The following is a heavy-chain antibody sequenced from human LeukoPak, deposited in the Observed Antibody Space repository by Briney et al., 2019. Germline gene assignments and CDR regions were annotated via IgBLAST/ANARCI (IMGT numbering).Heavy chain of an antibody. CDR3: ARRSPGYCSSTSCYGLDY. CDR1: GYTFTSYG. Sequence: APVTVSCKASGYTFTSYGISWVRQAPGQGLEWMGWISAYNGNTNYAQKLQGRVTMTTDTSTSTAYMELRSLRSDDTAVYYCARRSPGYCSSTSCYGLDYWGQGTLVTVSS. D-gene: IGHD2-2*01. J-gene: IGHJ4*02. V-gene: IGHV1-18*04. CDR2: ISAYNGNT.